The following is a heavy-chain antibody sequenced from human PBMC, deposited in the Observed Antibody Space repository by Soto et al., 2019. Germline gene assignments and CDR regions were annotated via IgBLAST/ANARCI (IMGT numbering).Heavy chain of an antibody. Sequence: TLSLTCTVSGGCISSGGYYWSWIRQQPGKGLEWIGYIYYSGSTYYNPSLKSRVTISVDTSKNQFSLKLSSVTAADTAVYYCARGEAFYGPFDYWGQATLVTVSS. CDR3: ARGEAFYGPFDY. CDR2: IYYSGST. CDR1: GGCISSGGYY. V-gene: IGHV4-31*03. D-gene: IGHD4-17*01. J-gene: IGHJ4*02.